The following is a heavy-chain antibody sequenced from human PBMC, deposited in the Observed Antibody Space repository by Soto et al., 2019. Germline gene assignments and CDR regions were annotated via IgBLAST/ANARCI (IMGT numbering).Heavy chain of an antibody. CDR3: ARVGPPSSNRYDYIWGSYRQRWFDP. CDR1: GGSISSGGYY. V-gene: IGHV4-31*03. D-gene: IGHD3-16*02. J-gene: IGHJ5*02. Sequence: SETLSLTCTVSGGSISSGGYYWSWIRQHPGKGLEWIGYIYYSGSTYYNPSLKSRVTISVDTSKNQFSLKLSSVTAADTAVYYCARVGPPSSNRYDYIWGSYRQRWFDPWGQGTLVTVSS. CDR2: IYYSGST.